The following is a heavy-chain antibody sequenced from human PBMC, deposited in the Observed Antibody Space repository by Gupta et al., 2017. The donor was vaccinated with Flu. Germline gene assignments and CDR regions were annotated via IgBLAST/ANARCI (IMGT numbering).Heavy chain of an antibody. V-gene: IGHV3-21*01. CDR1: FSRYR. CDR2: ISSSSSYI. J-gene: IGHJ4*02. CDR3: AAPYDYVWGSYDY. Sequence: FSRYRMNWVRQAPGKGLEGVSSISSSSSYIYYADSVKGRFTISRDNAKKSRYLEMNRLGAEETAVYYCAAPYDYVWGSYDYWGQGTLVTVYS. D-gene: IGHD3-16*01.